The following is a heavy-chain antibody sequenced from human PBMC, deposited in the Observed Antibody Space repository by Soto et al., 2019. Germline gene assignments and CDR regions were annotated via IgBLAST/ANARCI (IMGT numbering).Heavy chain of an antibody. CDR3: ARSFSGYDYYFDY. J-gene: IGHJ4*02. V-gene: IGHV3-33*01. CDR2: IWYDGSNK. D-gene: IGHD5-12*01. CDR1: GFTFSSYG. Sequence: QVQLVESGGGVVQPGRSLRLSCAASGFTFSSYGMHWVRQAPGKGLEWVAVIWYDGSNKYYADSVKGRFTISGDNSKNTLYLQMNSLRAEDTAVYYCARSFSGYDYYFDYWGQGTLVTVSS.